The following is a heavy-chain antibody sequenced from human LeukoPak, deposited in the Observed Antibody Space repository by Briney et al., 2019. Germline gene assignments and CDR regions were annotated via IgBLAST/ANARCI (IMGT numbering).Heavy chain of an antibody. J-gene: IGHJ4*02. CDR3: AKAHRRIAAHFDY. V-gene: IGHV3-30*02. CDR1: GFTFSSYG. D-gene: IGHD6-6*01. Sequence: GGSLRLSCAASGFTFSSYGMHWVRQAPGKGLEWVAFIRYDGSNKYYADSVKGRFTISRDNSKNALYLQMNSLRAEDTAVYYCAKAHRRIAAHFDYWGQGTLVTVS. CDR2: IRYDGSNK.